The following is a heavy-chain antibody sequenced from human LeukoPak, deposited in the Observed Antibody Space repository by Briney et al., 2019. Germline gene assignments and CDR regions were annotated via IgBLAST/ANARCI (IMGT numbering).Heavy chain of an antibody. Sequence: GGSLRLSCAASGFTFSSYWMSWARQAPGKGLEWVANIKQDGSEKYYVDSVKGRFTISRDNAKNSLYLQMNSLRAEDTAVYYCARVRDYYDSSGYYSYYFDYWGQGTLVTVSS. V-gene: IGHV3-7*01. D-gene: IGHD3-22*01. CDR1: GFTFSSYW. CDR3: ARVRDYYDSSGYYSYYFDY. J-gene: IGHJ4*02. CDR2: IKQDGSEK.